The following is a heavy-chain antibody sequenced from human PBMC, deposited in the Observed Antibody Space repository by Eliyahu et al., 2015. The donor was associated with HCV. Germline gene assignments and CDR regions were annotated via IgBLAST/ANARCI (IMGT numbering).Heavy chain of an antibody. Sequence: QVQLQQWGAGLLKPSETLSLTCXVYGGSFSGYYWSWIRQPPGKGLEXIGEIXHSGXXNYNPSLKXXVTISVDTSKNQFSLKLSSVTAADTAVYYCARGGGGDYWGQGTLVTVSS. CDR1: GGSFSGYY. V-gene: IGHV4-34*01. J-gene: IGHJ4*02. D-gene: IGHD3-16*01. CDR2: IXHSGXX. CDR3: ARGGGGDY.